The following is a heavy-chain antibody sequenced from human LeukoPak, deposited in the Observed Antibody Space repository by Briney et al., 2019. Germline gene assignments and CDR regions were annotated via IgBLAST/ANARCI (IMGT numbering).Heavy chain of an antibody. CDR3: ARDPAGRFYYDSSGYYDVASVFDY. V-gene: IGHV1-18*01. CDR1: GYTFTSYG. J-gene: IGHJ4*02. D-gene: IGHD3-22*01. CDR2: ISAYNGNT. Sequence: ASVKVSCKASGYTFTSYGISWVRQAPGQGLEWMGWISAYNGNTNYAQKLQGRVTMTTDTSTSTAYMELRSLRSDDTAVYYCARDPAGRFYYDSSGYYDVASVFDYWGQGTLVTVSS.